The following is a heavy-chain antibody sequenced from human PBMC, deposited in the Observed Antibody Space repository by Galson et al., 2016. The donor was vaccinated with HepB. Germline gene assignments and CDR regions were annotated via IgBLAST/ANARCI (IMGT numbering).Heavy chain of an antibody. CDR2: INQDGSQA. Sequence: SLRLSCAASGFAFSSFWMSWLRQAPGKGLEWVANINQDGSQAFYVASLKGRFSISRDAANNSLFLQMDSLRAEDTALYYCARVNTLRPTWYMDVWGQGTTVTVSS. D-gene: IGHD2-15*01. J-gene: IGHJ6*02. CDR3: ARVNTLRPTWYMDV. V-gene: IGHV3-7*01. CDR1: GFAFSSFW.